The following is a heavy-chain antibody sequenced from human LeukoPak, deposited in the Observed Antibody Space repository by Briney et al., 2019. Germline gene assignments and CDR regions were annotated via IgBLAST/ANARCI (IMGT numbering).Heavy chain of an antibody. Sequence: GGSLRLSCAASGFTFSSYSMNWVRQAPGKGLEWVSYISSSSSTIYCADSVKGRFTISRDNAKNSLYLQMNSLRAEDTAVYYCARDDYGDPNYFDYWGQGTLVTVSS. V-gene: IGHV3-48*01. D-gene: IGHD4-17*01. J-gene: IGHJ4*02. CDR1: GFTFSSYS. CDR2: ISSSSSTI. CDR3: ARDDYGDPNYFDY.